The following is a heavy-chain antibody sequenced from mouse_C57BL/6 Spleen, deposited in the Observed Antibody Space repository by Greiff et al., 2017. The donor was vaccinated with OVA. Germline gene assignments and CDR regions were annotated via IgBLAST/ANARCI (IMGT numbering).Heavy chain of an antibody. CDR3: VKIHYYGSSYDAMDY. V-gene: IGHV1-64*01. CDR2: IHPNSGST. Sequence: QVQLQQPGAELVKPGASVKLSCKASGYTFTSYWMHWVKQRPGQGLEWIGMIHPNSGSTNYTEKFKSKATLTVDKSSSTAYMQLSSLTSEDSAVYYCVKIHYYGSSYDAMDYWGQGTSVTVSS. CDR1: GYTFTSYW. D-gene: IGHD1-1*01. J-gene: IGHJ4*01.